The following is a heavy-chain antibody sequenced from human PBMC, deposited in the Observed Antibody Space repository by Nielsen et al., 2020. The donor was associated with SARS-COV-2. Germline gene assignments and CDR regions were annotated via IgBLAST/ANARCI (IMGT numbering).Heavy chain of an antibody. Sequence: SETLSLTCTVSGGSISSSSYYWGWIRQPPGKGLEWIGSIYYSGSTYYNPSLKSRVTISVDTSKNQFSLKLSSVTAADTAVYYCWAAVPPFDYWGQGTLVTVSS. CDR2: IYYSGST. CDR3: WAAVPPFDY. D-gene: IGHD6-13*01. CDR1: GGSISSSSYY. V-gene: IGHV4-39*07. J-gene: IGHJ4*02.